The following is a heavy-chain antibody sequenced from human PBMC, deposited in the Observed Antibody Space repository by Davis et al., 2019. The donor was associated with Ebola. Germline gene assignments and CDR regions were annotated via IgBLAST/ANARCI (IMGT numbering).Heavy chain of an antibody. CDR2: INAGNGNT. CDR3: ARAGSYKGYFDY. J-gene: IGHJ4*02. CDR1: GYTFTDYS. Sequence: AASVKVSCKASGYTFTDYSMHWVRQAPGQRHEWMGWINAGNGNTKYSQKFQGRVTMTRDTSTSTVYMELSSLRSEDTAVYFCARAGSYKGYFDYWGQGTLVTVSS. V-gene: IGHV1-3*01. D-gene: IGHD1-14*01.